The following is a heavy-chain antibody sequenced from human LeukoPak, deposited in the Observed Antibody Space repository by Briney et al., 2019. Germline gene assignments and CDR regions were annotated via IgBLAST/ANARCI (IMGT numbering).Heavy chain of an antibody. CDR1: GFTFSGSA. J-gene: IGHJ6*02. CDR3: TGKQDIVVEYYYYYYGMDV. CDR2: IRSKGNSYDT. Sequence: PGGSLKLSCAASGFTFSGSAMHWVRQASGKGLEWVGLIRSKGNSYDTADAVSVKGIFTISRDDSKNTAYLQMNSLKTEDTTVYYCTGKQDIVVEYYYYYYGMDVWGQGTTVTVSS. V-gene: IGHV3-73*01. D-gene: IGHD2-2*01.